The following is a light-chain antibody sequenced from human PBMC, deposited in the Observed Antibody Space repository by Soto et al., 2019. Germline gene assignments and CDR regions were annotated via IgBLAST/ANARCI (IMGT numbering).Light chain of an antibody. J-gene: IGKJ2*01. CDR2: GAS. CDR3: QQYNNWPPYT. CDR1: QSVSSN. Sequence: EIVMTQSPATLSVSPGERATLSCRASQSVSSNLAWYQQKPGQAPRLLIYGASTRATGIPARFSGSGSGTEITLTLSSRQSHDFAVYYCQQYNNWPPYTFGQGTKLEIK. V-gene: IGKV3-15*01.